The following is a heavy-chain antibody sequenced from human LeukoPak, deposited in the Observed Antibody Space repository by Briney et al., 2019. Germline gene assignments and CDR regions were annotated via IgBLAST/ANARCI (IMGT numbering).Heavy chain of an antibody. CDR2: ISGSGGST. D-gene: IGHD2-15*01. Sequence: GGSLRLSCAASGFTFSSYAMSWVRQAPGKGLEWVSAISGSGGSTYYADSVKGRFTISRDNSKNTLYLQMNSLRAEDTAVYYCASHGCGGTCYSSFDYWGQGTLLTVPS. CDR1: GFTFSSYA. J-gene: IGHJ4*02. CDR3: ASHGCGGTCYSSFDY. V-gene: IGHV3-23*01.